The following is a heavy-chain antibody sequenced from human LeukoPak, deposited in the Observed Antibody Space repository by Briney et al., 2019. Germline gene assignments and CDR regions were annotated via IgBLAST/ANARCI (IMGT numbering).Heavy chain of an antibody. Sequence: PSETLSLTCTVSGGSISGYYWSWIRQPPGKGLEWIGCIYYSGSTNYNPSLKSRVTISVDTSKNQFSLKLSSVTAADTAVYYCARAVEKYCSSTSCYLGGGAFDIWGQGTMVTVSS. J-gene: IGHJ3*02. V-gene: IGHV4-59*08. CDR3: ARAVEKYCSSTSCYLGGGAFDI. CDR2: IYYSGST. D-gene: IGHD2-2*01. CDR1: GGSISGYY.